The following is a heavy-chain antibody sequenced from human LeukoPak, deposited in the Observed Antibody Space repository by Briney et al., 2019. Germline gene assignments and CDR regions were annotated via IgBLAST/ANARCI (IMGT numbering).Heavy chain of an antibody. Sequence: GGPLTLPRAASGFPHNRYWMSGLHPAPGKEREGVANIKQDGSEKYYVDSVKGRFTISRDNAKNSLYLQMNSLRAEDTAVYYCARYERYCSSSSCPWEPFDYWGQGTLVTVSS. CDR2: IKQDGSEK. CDR1: GFPHNRYW. V-gene: IGHV3-7*05. J-gene: IGHJ4*02. CDR3: ARYERYCSSSSCPWEPFDY. D-gene: IGHD2-2*01.